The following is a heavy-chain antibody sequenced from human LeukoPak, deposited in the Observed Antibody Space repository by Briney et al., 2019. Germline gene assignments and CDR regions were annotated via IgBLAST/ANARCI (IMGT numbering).Heavy chain of an antibody. CDR3: ARRYSYGPNWFDP. CDR2: IYYSGST. J-gene: IGHJ5*02. CDR1: GGSISSSSYY. Sequence: SQTLSLTCTVSGGSISSSSYYWGWLRQPPGKGLEWIGSIYYSGSTYYNPSLKSRVTISVDTSKNQFSLKLSSVTAADTAVYYCARRYSYGPNWFDPWGQGTLVTVSS. V-gene: IGHV4-39*01. D-gene: IGHD5-18*01.